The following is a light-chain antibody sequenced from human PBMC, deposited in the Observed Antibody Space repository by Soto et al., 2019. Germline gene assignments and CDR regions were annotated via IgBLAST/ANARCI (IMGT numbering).Light chain of an antibody. V-gene: IGLV2-8*01. CDR1: SSDVGAYNY. J-gene: IGLJ3*02. CDR2: EVS. Sequence: QSALTQPPSASGSPGQSVTISCTGTSSDVGAYNYVSWYQQYPGKAPKLMIYEVSKRPSGVPDLFSGSKSGKTASLTVSGLQPVDEADYYCTSYAGSNIWVFGGGTKLTVL. CDR3: TSYAGSNIWV.